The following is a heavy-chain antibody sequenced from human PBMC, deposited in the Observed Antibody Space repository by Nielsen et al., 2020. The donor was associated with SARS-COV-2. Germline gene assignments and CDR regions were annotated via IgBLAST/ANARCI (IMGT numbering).Heavy chain of an antibody. CDR3: ARDGPDY. J-gene: IGHJ4*02. Sequence: GESLKISCAASGFTFSSYSMNWVRQAPGKGLEWVSSISSSSSYIYYADSVKGRFTISRDNAKNSLYLQMNGLRAEDTAVYYCARDGPDYWGQGTLVTVSS. V-gene: IGHV3-21*01. CDR2: ISSSSSYI. CDR1: GFTFSSYS.